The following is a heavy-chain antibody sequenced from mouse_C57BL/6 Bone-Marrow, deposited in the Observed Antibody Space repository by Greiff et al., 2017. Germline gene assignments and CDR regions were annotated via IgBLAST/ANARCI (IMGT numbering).Heavy chain of an antibody. CDR3: TEGGNPRFAY. V-gene: IGHV14-4*01. Sequence: VQLQQSGAELVRPGASVKLSCTASGFNIKDDYMHWVKQRPEQGLEWIGWIDPENGDTEYASKFQGKATITADTSSNTAYLQLSSLTSEDTAVYYCTEGGNPRFAYWGQGTLVTVSA. CDR1: GFNIKDDY. D-gene: IGHD1-1*02. J-gene: IGHJ3*01. CDR2: IDPENGDT.